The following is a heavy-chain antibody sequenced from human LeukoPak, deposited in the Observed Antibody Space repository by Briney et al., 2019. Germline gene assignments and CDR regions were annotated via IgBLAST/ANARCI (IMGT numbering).Heavy chain of an antibody. CDR2: ISYDGSDK. V-gene: IGHV3-30*18. CDR1: GFTFNSFG. CDR3: AKVAATLFGFFDF. J-gene: IGHJ4*02. Sequence: PGGSLRLSCAASGFTFNSFGIHWVRQAPGKGLEWVAVISYDGSDKYYADSVKGRFTISRDNSKNTVYLQMNSLRAEDTAIYYCAKVAATLFGFFDFWGQGTLATVSS. D-gene: IGHD6-25*01.